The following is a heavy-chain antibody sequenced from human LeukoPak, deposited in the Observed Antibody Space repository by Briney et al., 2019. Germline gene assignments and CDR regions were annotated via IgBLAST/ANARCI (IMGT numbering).Heavy chain of an antibody. Sequence: SETLSLTCAVYGGSFSGYYWSWIRQPPGKGLEWTGEINHSGSTNYNPSLKSRVTISVDMSKNQFSLKLSSVTAADTAVYYCARVDDYVWGSYRYFYYWGQGTLVTVSS. CDR1: GGSFSGYY. V-gene: IGHV4-34*01. CDR3: ARVDDYVWGSYRYFYY. CDR2: INHSGST. J-gene: IGHJ4*02. D-gene: IGHD3-16*02.